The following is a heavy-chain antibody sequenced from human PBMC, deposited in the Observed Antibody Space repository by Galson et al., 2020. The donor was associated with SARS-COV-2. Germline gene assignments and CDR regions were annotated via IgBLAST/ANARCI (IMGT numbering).Heavy chain of an antibody. CDR1: GFTFSSYA. D-gene: IGHD3-22*01. CDR2: ISSDGGST. V-gene: IGHV3-64*01. CDR3: ARAQGGYYTIYYGMDV. Sequence: GGSLRLSCAASGFTFSSYAMNWVRQAPGKGLEYVSAISSDGGSTYYAKSVKGRFTISRDNSKNTLYLQMGSLRAEDMAVYYCARAQGGYYTIYYGMDVWGQGTTVTVSS. J-gene: IGHJ6*02.